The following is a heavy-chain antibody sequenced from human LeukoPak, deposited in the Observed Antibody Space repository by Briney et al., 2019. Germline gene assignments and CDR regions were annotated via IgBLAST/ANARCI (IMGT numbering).Heavy chain of an antibody. CDR3: ARDLTGVGDV. D-gene: IGHD3-9*01. CDR1: GFTFSSYA. CDR2: ITSNGGST. V-gene: IGHV3-64*01. Sequence: GGSLRLSCAASGFTFSSYALHWVRQAPGKGLEYVSSITSNGGSTYYANSVKDRFTISRDNSKNTLYLQMGSLRTEDTAVYYCARDLTGVGDVWGKGTTVTVSS. J-gene: IGHJ6*04.